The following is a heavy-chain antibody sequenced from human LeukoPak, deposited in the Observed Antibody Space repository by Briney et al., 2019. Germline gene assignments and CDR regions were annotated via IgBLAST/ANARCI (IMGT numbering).Heavy chain of an antibody. Sequence: GGSLRLSCAASGFTFRDYYTSWIRQAPEKGREGVSYISRSSKYANYAHPVKGRFTISRDNAKNPLYLQMNSLRAEDTAIYYCARDVRWEPGPWGQGTLVTVS. CDR2: ISRSSKYA. CDR3: ARDVRWEPGP. J-gene: IGHJ5*02. D-gene: IGHD1-26*01. CDR1: GFTFRDYY. V-gene: IGHV3-11*06.